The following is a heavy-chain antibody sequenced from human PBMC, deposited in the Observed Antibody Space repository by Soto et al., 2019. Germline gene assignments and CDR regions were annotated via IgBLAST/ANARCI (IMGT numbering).Heavy chain of an antibody. CDR3: ARDKGADAPIDI. V-gene: IGHV3-33*01. Sequence: PGGSLRVSCAAAGLHFSDYGFHWVRTAPGKGLEWVAVIWYDGSEKYHADSVKGRFTISRDNSKNTVDLQMNSLRVEDTAMYYCARDKGADAPIDIWGQGTMVTVSS. CDR2: IWYDGSEK. J-gene: IGHJ3*02. CDR1: GLHFSDYG.